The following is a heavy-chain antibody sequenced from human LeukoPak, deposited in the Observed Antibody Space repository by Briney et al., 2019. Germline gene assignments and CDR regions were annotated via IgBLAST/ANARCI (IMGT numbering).Heavy chain of an antibody. D-gene: IGHD2-2*01. Sequence: SETLSLTCTVSGGSISSYYWSWIRQPAGKGLEWIGRIYTSGSTNYNPSLKGRVTMSVDTSKNQFSLKLSSVTAADTAVYYCAREQGCSSTSCLYWYFDLWGRGTLVTVSS. CDR3: AREQGCSSTSCLYWYFDL. CDR1: GGSISSYY. CDR2: IYTSGST. V-gene: IGHV4-4*07. J-gene: IGHJ2*01.